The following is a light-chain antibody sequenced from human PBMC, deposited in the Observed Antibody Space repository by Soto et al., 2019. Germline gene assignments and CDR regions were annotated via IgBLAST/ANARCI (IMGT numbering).Light chain of an antibody. Sequence: EIVLTQSPGTLSLSPGERATLSCRASQSVTNNQFAWFRQKPGQAPRLLIYDASSRATGIPDRFSGSGSGTDFTLTISRLEPEDFAVYYCQQYGSSPWTFGQGTKVDI. CDR1: QSVTNNQ. CDR3: QQYGSSPWT. V-gene: IGKV3-20*01. CDR2: DAS. J-gene: IGKJ1*01.